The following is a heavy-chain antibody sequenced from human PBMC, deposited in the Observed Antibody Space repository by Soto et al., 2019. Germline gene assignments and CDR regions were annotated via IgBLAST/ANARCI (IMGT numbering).Heavy chain of an antibody. J-gene: IGHJ5*02. CDR3: AGDEGYKWDDGGWFDP. V-gene: IGHV1-18*01. Sequence: QVQLVQSGAEVKKPGASVKVSCKSSGYTFTSYGISWVRQAPGQGLEWMGWISGYNGNTNYAQKLQGRVTMTTDTXTXXAYKERRSLRSDDPAVYYCAGDEGYKWDDGGWFDPWGQGTLVTVSS. D-gene: IGHD1-1*01. CDR2: ISGYNGNT. CDR1: GYTFTSYG.